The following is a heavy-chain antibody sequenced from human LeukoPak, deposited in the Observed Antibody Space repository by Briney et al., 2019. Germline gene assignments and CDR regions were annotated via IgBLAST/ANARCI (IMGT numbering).Heavy chain of an antibody. CDR3: ARGYCSGGSCYSGSYY. V-gene: IGHV3-21*01. J-gene: IGHJ4*02. CDR2: ISSGSYI. D-gene: IGHD2-15*01. Sequence: KTGGSLRLSCAASGFPFSSYNLNWVRQAPGKGLEWVSSISSGSYIYYADSVKGRFTISRDNAKNSVYLQMNSLRAEDTAVYYCARGYCSGGSCYSGSYYRGQGTLVTVSS. CDR1: GFPFSSYN.